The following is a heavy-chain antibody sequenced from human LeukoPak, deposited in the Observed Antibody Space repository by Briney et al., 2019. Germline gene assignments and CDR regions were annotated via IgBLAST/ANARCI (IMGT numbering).Heavy chain of an antibody. CDR2: IKHDRDEK. CDR3: AREVAGHLDY. Sequence: GGSLRLSCAASGFAFSTSWMSWVHQSPGKGLEWVANIKHDRDEKYFVDSVKGRFSISRDNAKNSLFLQMTSLRAEDTAVYYCAREVAGHLDYWGQGTLVIVSS. J-gene: IGHJ4*02. V-gene: IGHV3-7*01. D-gene: IGHD6-19*01. CDR1: GFAFSTSW.